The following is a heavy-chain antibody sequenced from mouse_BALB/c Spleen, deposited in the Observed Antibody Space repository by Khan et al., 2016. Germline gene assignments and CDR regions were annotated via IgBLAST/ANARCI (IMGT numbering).Heavy chain of an antibody. V-gene: IGHV1-82*01. Sequence: QVQLQQSGPELVKPGASVKISCKASGYAFSSSWMNWVKQRPGQGLEWIGRIYPGDGDTNYNGKFKGKATLTADKSSSTAYMQLSSLTSVYSAVYFCARHFVLDHLAFDYWGQGTTLTVSS. CDR2: IYPGDGDT. CDR1: GYAFSSSW. J-gene: IGHJ2*01. CDR3: ARHFVLDHLAFDY. D-gene: IGHD1-2*01.